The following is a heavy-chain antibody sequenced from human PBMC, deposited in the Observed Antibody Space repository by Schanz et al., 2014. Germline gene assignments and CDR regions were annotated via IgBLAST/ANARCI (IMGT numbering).Heavy chain of an antibody. J-gene: IGHJ6*02. V-gene: IGHV3-30*03. CDR1: GFTFSSYG. Sequence: QVQLVESGGGVVQPGRSRRLSCEASGFTFSSYGMHWVRQAPGKGLEWVAVISYDGNNEDYADSVKGRFSISRDNSQNTLYLQMDSLRPEDTAVYFCARLVGPSFYYGMDVWGQGTTVTVSS. CDR2: ISYDGNNE. CDR3: ARLVGPSFYYGMDV. D-gene: IGHD2-15*01.